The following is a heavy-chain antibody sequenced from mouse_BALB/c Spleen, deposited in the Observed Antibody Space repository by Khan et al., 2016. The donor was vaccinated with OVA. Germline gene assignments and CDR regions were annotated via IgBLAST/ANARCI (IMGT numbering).Heavy chain of an antibody. V-gene: IGHV1-7*01. CDR2: INPSTGYT. CDR3: ASHGSRSAWFTY. CDR1: GYTFTSYW. J-gene: IGHJ3*01. D-gene: IGHD1-1*01. Sequence: VQLQQSGAELAKPGASVKMSCKASGYTFTSYWMHWVKQRPGQGLEWIGYINPSTGYTEYNQKFKDKATLTADKSSSTAYLQLTSLTSDDSAVYYCASHGSRSAWFTYWGQGTLVTVSA.